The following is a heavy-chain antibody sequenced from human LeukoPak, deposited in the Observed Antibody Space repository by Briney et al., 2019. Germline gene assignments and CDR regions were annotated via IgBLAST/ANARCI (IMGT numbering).Heavy chain of an antibody. Sequence: ASVKVSCKASGYTFTSYGISWVRQAPGQGLEWMGWISACNGNTNYAQKLQGRVTMTTDTSTSTAYMELSRLRSDDTAVYYCARFYSGYGNYYYYMDVWGKGTTVTVSS. CDR2: ISACNGNT. J-gene: IGHJ6*03. D-gene: IGHD5-12*01. CDR3: ARFYSGYGNYYYYMDV. CDR1: GYTFTSYG. V-gene: IGHV1-18*01.